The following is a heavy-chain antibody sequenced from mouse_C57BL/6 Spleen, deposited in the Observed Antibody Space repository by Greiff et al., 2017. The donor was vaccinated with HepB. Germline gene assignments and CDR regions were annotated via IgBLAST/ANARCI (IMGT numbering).Heavy chain of an antibody. D-gene: IGHD2-4*01. J-gene: IGHJ4*01. V-gene: IGHV1-22*01. CDR3: ARTGITTRYYYAMDY. CDR1: GYTFTDYN. Sequence: EVQLQQSGPELVKPGASVKMSCKASGYTFTDYNMHWVKQSHGKSLEWIGYINPNNGGTSYNQKFKGKATLTVNKSSSTAYMELRSLTSEDSAVYYCARTGITTRYYYAMDYWGQGTSVTVSS. CDR2: INPNNGGT.